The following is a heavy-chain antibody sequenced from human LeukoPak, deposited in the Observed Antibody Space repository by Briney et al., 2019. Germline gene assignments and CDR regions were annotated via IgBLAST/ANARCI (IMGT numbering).Heavy chain of an antibody. D-gene: IGHD6-19*01. CDR2: IKPNASEK. CDR1: GLRFSSYW. V-gene: IGHV3-7*03. CDR3: ARDIGWYNPFDY. Sequence: KPRGCLRLSFSASGLRFSSYWISWVRQAPGKGLGWVDNIKPNASEKYYVDSVKGRFTISRDNAKNLVYLQMNSLRAEDTAFYYCARDIGWYNPFDYWGQGTLVSVHS. J-gene: IGHJ4*02.